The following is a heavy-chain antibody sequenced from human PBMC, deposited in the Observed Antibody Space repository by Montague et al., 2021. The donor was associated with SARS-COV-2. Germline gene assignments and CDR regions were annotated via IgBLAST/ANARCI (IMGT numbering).Heavy chain of an antibody. D-gene: IGHD3-22*01. CDR2: IYWDDDR. CDR3: ARIGATIDYYDYNSEDPFDH. V-gene: IGHV2-5*02. J-gene: IGHJ4*02. Sequence: VKPTQTLTLTCTFSGFSLKTSGVGVGWIRQPPGEALEWLALIYWDDDRRYSPSLKSRLSITKDTSRNQVALTMTKMDPMDTATYYCARIGATIDYYDYNSEDPFDHWGQGTLVTVSS. CDR1: GFSLKTSGVG.